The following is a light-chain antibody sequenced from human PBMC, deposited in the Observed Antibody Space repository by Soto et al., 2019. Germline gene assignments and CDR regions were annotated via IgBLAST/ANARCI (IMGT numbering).Light chain of an antibody. CDR3: SSYAGSNNFV. Sequence: QSALTQPPSASWSPGQSVTISCTGTSSDVRDYNYVSWYQQHPGKAPKLMIYEVSKRPSGVPDRFSGSKSGNTASLTVSGLQAEDEADYYCSSYAGSNNFVFGGGTKLTVL. CDR1: SSDVRDYNY. V-gene: IGLV2-8*01. CDR2: EVS. J-gene: IGLJ2*01.